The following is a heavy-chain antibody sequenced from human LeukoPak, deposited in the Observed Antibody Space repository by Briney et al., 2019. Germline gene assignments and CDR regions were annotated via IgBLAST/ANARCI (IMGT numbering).Heavy chain of an antibody. D-gene: IGHD6-13*01. J-gene: IGHJ4*02. CDR2: ISSSSSTI. CDR1: GFTFSSSS. CDR3: ARGRFIAAGVIDY. V-gene: IGHV3-48*04. Sequence: GGSLRLSCAASGFTFSSSSMNWVRQAPGKGLEWASYISSSSSTIFYADSVKGRFTISRDNAKNSLYLQMNSLRADDTAVYYCARGRFIAAGVIDYWGQGTLVTVSS.